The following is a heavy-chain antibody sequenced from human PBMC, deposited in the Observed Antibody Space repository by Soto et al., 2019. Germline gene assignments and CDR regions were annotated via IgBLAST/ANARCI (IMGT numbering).Heavy chain of an antibody. D-gene: IGHD3-22*01. CDR3: ARRRTSRYYDSSGYDYYYYGMDV. CDR2: IYYSGST. J-gene: IGHJ6*02. V-gene: IGHV4-39*01. Sequence: SETLSLTCTVSGGSISSSSYYWGWIRQPPGKGLEWIGSIYYSGSTYYNPSLKSRVTISVDTSKNQFSLKLSSVTAADTAVYYCARRRTSRYYDSSGYDYYYYGMDVWGQGTTVTVSS. CDR1: GGSISSSSYY.